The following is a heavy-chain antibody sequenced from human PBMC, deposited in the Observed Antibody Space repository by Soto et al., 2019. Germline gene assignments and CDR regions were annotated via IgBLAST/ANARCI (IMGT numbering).Heavy chain of an antibody. CDR1: GYTLTELS. J-gene: IGHJ3*02. CDR3: ATVERGSVRAFDI. V-gene: IGHV1-24*01. D-gene: IGHD3-10*01. CDR2: FDPEDGET. Sequence: ASVKFSCKVSGYTLTELSMHWVRQAPGKGLEWMGGFDPEDGETIYAQKFQGRVTMTEDTSTDTAYMELSSLRSEDTAVYYCATVERGSVRAFDIWGQGTTVTVSS.